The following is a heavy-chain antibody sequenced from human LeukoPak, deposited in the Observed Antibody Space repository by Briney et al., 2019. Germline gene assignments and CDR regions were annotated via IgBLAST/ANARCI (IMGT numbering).Heavy chain of an antibody. CDR1: GFTFSSYA. J-gene: IGHJ4*02. CDR2: ISGSGGYT. CDR3: AKGRSSSYDFFVH. D-gene: IGHD6-6*01. V-gene: IGHV3-23*01. Sequence: GGSLRLSCAAYGFTFSSYAMSWVRQAPGKGLEWVSVISGSGGYTYYADSVKGRFTISRDNSKNTLYLQMSSLRAEDTAIYYCAKGRSSSYDFFVHWGQGTLVTVSS.